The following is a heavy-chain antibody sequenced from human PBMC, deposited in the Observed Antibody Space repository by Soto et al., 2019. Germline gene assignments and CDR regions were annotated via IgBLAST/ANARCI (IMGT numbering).Heavy chain of an antibody. V-gene: IGHV4-31*03. CDR1: GDSMSSTAYY. D-gene: IGHD3-22*01. Sequence: SETLSLTCSVSGDSMSSTAYYWSWIRQHPGKGLEWIAYIYHSGDTHYNPSLRSRITISVDTSKNQFSLKLTSVTDADTAVYYCASTYSGYLDKWGQGTPVTVYS. CDR3: ASTYSGYLDK. J-gene: IGHJ4*02. CDR2: IYHSGDT.